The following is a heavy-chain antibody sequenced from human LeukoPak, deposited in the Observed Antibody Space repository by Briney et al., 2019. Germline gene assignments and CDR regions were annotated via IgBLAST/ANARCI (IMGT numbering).Heavy chain of an antibody. D-gene: IGHD3-3*01. V-gene: IGHV4-39*01. CDR2: VFYSGNT. Sequence: SESLSLTCGVSGGSINTNTFFWGWIRQPPGKGLEWIGNVFYSGNTMYNPSLKSRVTLSIDTSKSQFSLSLSSVTAADTAMYWCVRQSRIFGVTRPGYMDVWGKGIMVSVSS. CDR1: GGSINTNTFF. J-gene: IGHJ6*03. CDR3: VRQSRIFGVTRPGYMDV.